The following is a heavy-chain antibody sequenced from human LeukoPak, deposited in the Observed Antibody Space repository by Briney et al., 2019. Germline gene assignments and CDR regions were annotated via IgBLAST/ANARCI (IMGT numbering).Heavy chain of an antibody. D-gene: IGHD2-15*01. CDR3: ARDCGGDSCYSGRGYYYGMDV. J-gene: IGHJ6*02. V-gene: IGHV3-48*04. CDR1: GFTFSTYS. CDR2: ITSSGRTI. Sequence: GGSLRLSCAASGFTFSTYSMNWVRQAPGKGLEWVSYITSSGRTIYYADSVKGRFTISRDNAKNSLYLQMNSLRAEDTAVYYCARDCGGDSCYSGRGYYYGMDVWGQGTTVTVSS.